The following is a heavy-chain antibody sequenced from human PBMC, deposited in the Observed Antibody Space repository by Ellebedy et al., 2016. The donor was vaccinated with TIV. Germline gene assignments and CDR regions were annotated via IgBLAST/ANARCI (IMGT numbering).Heavy chain of an antibody. CDR2: IIPIFGTA. CDR3: ARGDYYDSRNLNY. D-gene: IGHD3-22*01. J-gene: IGHJ4*02. V-gene: IGHV1-69*13. CDR1: GYTFNSYA. Sequence: ASVKVSCKASGYTFNSYAISWVRQAPGQGLEWMGGIIPIFGTANYAQKFRGRVTVTADESTSTAYMELSSLRSDDTAVYYCARGDYYDSRNLNYWGQGTLVTVSS.